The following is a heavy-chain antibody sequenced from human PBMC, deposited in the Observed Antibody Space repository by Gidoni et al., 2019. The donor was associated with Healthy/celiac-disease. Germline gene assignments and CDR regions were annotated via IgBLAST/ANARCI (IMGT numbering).Heavy chain of an antibody. CDR2: INPSGGST. D-gene: IGHD3-3*01. CDR1: GYTFTSYY. Sequence: GYTFTSYYMHWVRQAPGQGLEWMGIINPSGGSTSYAQKFQGRVTMTRDTSTSTVYMELSSLRSEDTAVYYCARVSIGVEWFPTDLYGMDVWGQGTTVTVSS. J-gene: IGHJ6*02. CDR3: ARVSIGVEWFPTDLYGMDV. V-gene: IGHV1-46*01.